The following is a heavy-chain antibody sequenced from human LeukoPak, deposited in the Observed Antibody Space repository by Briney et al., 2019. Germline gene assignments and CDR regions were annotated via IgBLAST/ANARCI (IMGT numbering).Heavy chain of an antibody. Sequence: HSGRSLRLSCAASGFTFSSYGMHWVRQAPGKGLEWVAVISYDGSNKYYADSVKGRFTISRDNSKNTLYLQMNSLRAEDTAVYYCARGYDILTGYYPGDYWGQGTLVTVSS. CDR2: ISYDGSNK. CDR1: GFTFSSYG. V-gene: IGHV3-30*03. D-gene: IGHD3-9*01. J-gene: IGHJ4*02. CDR3: ARGYDILTGYYPGDY.